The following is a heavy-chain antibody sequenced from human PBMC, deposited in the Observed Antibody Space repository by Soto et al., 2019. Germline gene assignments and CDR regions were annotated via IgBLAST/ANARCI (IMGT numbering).Heavy chain of an antibody. Sequence: QVQLQQWGAGLLKPTETLSLTCAVYGGSFSGYYWIWIRQPPGKGLEWIGEINHSGSTNYNPSLKSRVTISADTSKNQFSLKLSSVTAADTAVYYCARGAAMAAYHYFDPWGQGTLVTVSS. J-gene: IGHJ5*02. D-gene: IGHD5-18*01. V-gene: IGHV4-34*01. CDR3: ARGAAMAAYHYFDP. CDR2: INHSGST. CDR1: GGSFSGYY.